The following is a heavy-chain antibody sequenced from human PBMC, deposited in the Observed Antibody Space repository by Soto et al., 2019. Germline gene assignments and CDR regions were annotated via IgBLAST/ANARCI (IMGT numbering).Heavy chain of an antibody. Sequence: QVHLQESGPGLVKPPETLSLTCSVSGGSFSGYYWSWIRQSPGKGLEWIGSIYYTGSTKYNLSLTGRATISVDSSSSRVSLRLNSLTAADTALYYCARGGLVPTRGVFDYWGRGARVTVAS. J-gene: IGHJ4*02. V-gene: IGHV4-59*01. CDR3: ARGGLVPTRGVFDY. CDR2: IYYTGST. CDR1: GGSFSGYY. D-gene: IGHD1-26*01.